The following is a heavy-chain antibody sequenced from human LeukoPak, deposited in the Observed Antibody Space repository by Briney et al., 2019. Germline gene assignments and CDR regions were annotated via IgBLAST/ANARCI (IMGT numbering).Heavy chain of an antibody. Sequence: SETLSLTCTVSGGAITSHYWTWIRQSPVKGLERIGDISNSGSTSYNPSLKSRVTISIDTSKNQFSLKLSSVTAADTAVYYCGRDALVGYFSYYYMDVWGKGTTVTVSS. CDR2: ISNSGST. J-gene: IGHJ6*03. CDR1: GGAITSHY. D-gene: IGHD2-15*01. V-gene: IGHV4-59*11. CDR3: GRDALVGYFSYYYMDV.